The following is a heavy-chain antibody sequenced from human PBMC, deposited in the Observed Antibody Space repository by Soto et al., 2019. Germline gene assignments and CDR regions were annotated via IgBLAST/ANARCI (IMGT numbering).Heavy chain of an antibody. CDR2: ISSSSSYI. V-gene: IGHV3-21*01. CDR3: ARVIKVSVPYYFDY. J-gene: IGHJ4*02. D-gene: IGHD2-8*01. Sequence: EVQLVEAGGGLVKPGGSLRLSCAASGFTFSSYSMNWVRQAPGKGLECVSSISSSSSYIYYADSVKGRFTISRDNAKNSRYLQMNSLRAEDTAVYDCARVIKVSVPYYFDYWGQGTLVTVSS. CDR1: GFTFSSYS.